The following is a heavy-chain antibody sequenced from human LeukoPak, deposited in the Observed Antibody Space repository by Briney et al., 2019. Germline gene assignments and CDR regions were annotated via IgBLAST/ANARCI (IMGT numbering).Heavy chain of an antibody. Sequence: GGSLRLSCAASGFTFNSYGMHWVRQAPGKGLEWVAVISYDGSNKHYADSVEGRFSISRDNSKNTLYLQMNSLRAEDTAVYYCAKDYGSGSYFHDAFDIWGQGTMVTVSS. CDR1: GFTFNSYG. CDR3: AKDYGSGSYFHDAFDI. V-gene: IGHV3-30*18. D-gene: IGHD3-10*01. J-gene: IGHJ3*02. CDR2: ISYDGSNK.